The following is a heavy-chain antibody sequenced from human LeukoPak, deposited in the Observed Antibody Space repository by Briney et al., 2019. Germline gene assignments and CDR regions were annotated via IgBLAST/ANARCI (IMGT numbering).Heavy chain of an antibody. CDR3: ARQKVEMATINAFDI. D-gene: IGHD5-24*01. Sequence: HGESLKISCKGSGYSFTSYWIGWVRQMPGKGLEWMGIIYPGDSDTRYSPSFQGQVTISADKSISTAYLQWSSLKASDTAMYYCARQKVEMATINAFDIWGQGTMVTVSS. CDR2: IYPGDSDT. J-gene: IGHJ3*02. V-gene: IGHV5-51*01. CDR1: GYSFTSYW.